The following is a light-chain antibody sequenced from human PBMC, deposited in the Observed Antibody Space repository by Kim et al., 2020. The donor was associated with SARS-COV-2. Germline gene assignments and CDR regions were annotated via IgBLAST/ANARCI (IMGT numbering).Light chain of an antibody. CDR3: QVWDSSSDHPV. V-gene: IGLV3-21*04. CDR2: YAS. J-gene: IGLJ3*02. Sequence: SYELTQPPSVSVAPGKTARITCGGNNIGSKSVHWYQQKPGQAPVLVIYYASDRPSGLPERFSGSNSGNTATLTISRVEAGDEADYCCQVWDSSSDHPVFGGGNQLTVL. CDR1: NIGSKS.